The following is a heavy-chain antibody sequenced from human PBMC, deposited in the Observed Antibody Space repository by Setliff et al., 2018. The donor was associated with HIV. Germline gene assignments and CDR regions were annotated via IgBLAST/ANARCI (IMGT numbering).Heavy chain of an antibody. CDR1: GFIFSNHD. CDR2: TGTGGDT. V-gene: IGHV3-13*01. CDR3: ARSRAAGFDY. J-gene: IGHJ4*02. Sequence: GGSLRLSCEASGFIFSNHDFHWVRQAAGKGLEWVSATGTGGDTYYVDSVKGRFTISRENARNSLYLQMNSLRAEDTAVYYCARSRAAGFDYWGQGTLVTVSS. D-gene: IGHD6-13*01.